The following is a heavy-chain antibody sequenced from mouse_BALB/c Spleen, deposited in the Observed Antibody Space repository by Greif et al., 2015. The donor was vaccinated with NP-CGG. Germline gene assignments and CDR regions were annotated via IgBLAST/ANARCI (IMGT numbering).Heavy chain of an antibody. Sequence: EVKLVESGPRLVKPSQTLSLTCSVTGDSITSGYWNWIRKFPGNKLEYMGYISYSGSTYYNPSLKSRISITRDTSKNQYYLQLNSVTTEDTATYYCARYIPQLSFDYWGQGTTLTVSS. CDR3: ARYIPQLSFDY. D-gene: IGHD4-1*02. J-gene: IGHJ2*01. V-gene: IGHV3-8*02. CDR1: GDSITSGY. CDR2: ISYSGST.